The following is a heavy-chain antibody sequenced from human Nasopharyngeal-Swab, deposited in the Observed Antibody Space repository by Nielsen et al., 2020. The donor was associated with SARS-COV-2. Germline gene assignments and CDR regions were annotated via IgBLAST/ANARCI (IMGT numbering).Heavy chain of an antibody. CDR2: IVVGSGNT. V-gene: IGHV1-58*01. J-gene: IGHJ4*02. CDR3: AADRRYDFWSGYPAFDY. D-gene: IGHD3-3*01. CDR1: GFTFTSSA. Sequence: SVKVSCKASGFTFTSSAVQWVRQARGQRLEWIGWIVVGSGNTNYAQKFQERVTITRDMSTSTAYMELSSLRSEDTAAYYCAADRRYDFWSGYPAFDYWGQGTLVTVSS.